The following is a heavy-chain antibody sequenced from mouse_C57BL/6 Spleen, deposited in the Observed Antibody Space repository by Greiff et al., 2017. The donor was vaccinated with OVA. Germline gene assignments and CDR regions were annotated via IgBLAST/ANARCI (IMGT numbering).Heavy chain of an antibody. Sequence: QVQLQQSGPELVKPGASVKLSCKASGYTFTSYDINWVKQRPGQGLEWIGWIYPRDGSTTYNEKFKGKATMTVDTSSSTAYVELHSLTSEDSAVYFCARDLGSSYGWYFDVWGTGTTVTVSS. V-gene: IGHV1-85*01. D-gene: IGHD1-1*01. CDR1: GYTFTSYD. CDR3: ARDLGSSYGWYFDV. CDR2: IYPRDGST. J-gene: IGHJ1*03.